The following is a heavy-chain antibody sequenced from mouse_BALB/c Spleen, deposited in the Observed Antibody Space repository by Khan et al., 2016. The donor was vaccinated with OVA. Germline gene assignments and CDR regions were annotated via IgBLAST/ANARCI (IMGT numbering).Heavy chain of an antibody. CDR3: GRGGRKAMDY. V-gene: IGHV9-3-1*01. D-gene: IGHD3-3*01. CDR2: IYTYTGEP. Sequence: QIQLVQSGPDLKKPGETVKISCKASGYTFTNYGINWVKQAPGQGLKWMGWIYTYTGEPTYTDDFKGRFALSLETSASTAYLPIHNLQSEDTVTYCCGRGGRKAMDYWGQGTSVTVSS. CDR1: GYTFTNYG. J-gene: IGHJ4*01.